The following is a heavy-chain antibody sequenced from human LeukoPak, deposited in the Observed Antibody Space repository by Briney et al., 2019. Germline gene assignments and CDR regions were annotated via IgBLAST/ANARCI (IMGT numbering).Heavy chain of an antibody. CDR1: GGTFSSYA. J-gene: IGHJ4*02. Sequence: ASVKVSCKASGGTFSSYAISWVRQAPGQGLEWMGIINPSGGSTSYAQKFQGRVTMTRDTSTSTAYMELSSLRSEDTAVYYCATTDPSAAAGEGSDYWGQGTLVIVSS. CDR3: ATTDPSAAAGEGSDY. D-gene: IGHD6-13*01. V-gene: IGHV1-46*01. CDR2: INPSGGST.